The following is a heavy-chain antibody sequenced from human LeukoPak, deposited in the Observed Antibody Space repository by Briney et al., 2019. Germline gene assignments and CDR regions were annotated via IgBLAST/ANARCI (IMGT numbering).Heavy chain of an antibody. CDR3: ASPIAATSDAFDI. Sequence: SVKVSCKASGGTFSSYAISWVRQAPGQGLEWMGGIIPIFGTANYAQKFQGRVTITADESTSTAYMELSSLRSEDTAVYYCASPIAATSDAFDIWGQGTMITVSS. J-gene: IGHJ3*02. CDR2: IIPIFGTA. V-gene: IGHV1-69*01. CDR1: GGTFSSYA. D-gene: IGHD2-15*01.